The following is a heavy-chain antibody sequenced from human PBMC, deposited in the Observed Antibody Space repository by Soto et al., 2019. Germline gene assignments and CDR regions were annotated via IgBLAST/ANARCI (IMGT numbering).Heavy chain of an antibody. D-gene: IGHD3-22*01. Sequence: GGSLRLSCAASGFTFSTYWMHWIRQVPGKGLEWVSRINSDASHTYYADSVKGRFTISRDNAKNSLYLQMNSLRAEDTAVYYCARVKPGYFYYFDYWGQGTLVTVSS. V-gene: IGHV3-74*01. J-gene: IGHJ4*02. CDR2: INSDASHT. CDR1: GFTFSTYW. CDR3: ARVKPGYFYYFDY.